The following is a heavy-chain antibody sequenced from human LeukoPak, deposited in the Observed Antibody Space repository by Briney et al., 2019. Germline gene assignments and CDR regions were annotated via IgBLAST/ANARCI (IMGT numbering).Heavy chain of an antibody. J-gene: IGHJ3*02. CDR3: AKIREYSSSLGAFDI. Sequence: GGSLRLSCAASGFTFSSYEMNWVRQAPGKGLEWVSCISSSGSTIYYADSVKGRFTISRDNAKNSLYLQMNSLRAEDTAVYYCAKIREYSSSLGAFDIWGQGTMVTVSS. V-gene: IGHV3-48*03. CDR1: GFTFSSYE. CDR2: ISSSGSTI. D-gene: IGHD6-6*01.